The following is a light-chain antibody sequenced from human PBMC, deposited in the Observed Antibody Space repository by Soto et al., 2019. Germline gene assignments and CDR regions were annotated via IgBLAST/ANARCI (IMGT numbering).Light chain of an antibody. V-gene: IGLV2-14*01. Sequence: QSALTQPASVSGSPGQSITISCTGTSSDVGGYNYVSWYQQHPGKAPKLMIYDVSNRPSGVSNRYSGSKSGNTASLTISGLQAEDEADYYCSSYTSSSTPHVVFGGGTKLTVL. CDR3: SSYTSSSTPHVV. J-gene: IGLJ2*01. CDR1: SSDVGGYNY. CDR2: DVS.